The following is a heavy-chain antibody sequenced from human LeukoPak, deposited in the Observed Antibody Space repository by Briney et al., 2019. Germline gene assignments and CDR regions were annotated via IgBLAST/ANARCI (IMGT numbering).Heavy chain of an antibody. CDR3: AKGYCSGICYNELDY. D-gene: IGHD2-15*01. J-gene: IGHJ4*02. CDR1: GFTFSTYG. V-gene: IGHV3-30*02. CDR2: IRFDGTNK. Sequence: PGGSLRLSCAASGFTFSTYGMHWVRQAPGKGLEWVAFIRFDGTNKYYADSVKGRFAISRDSSKNTLYLQMNSLRAEDTAVYYCAKGYCSGICYNELDYWGQGTLVTVSS.